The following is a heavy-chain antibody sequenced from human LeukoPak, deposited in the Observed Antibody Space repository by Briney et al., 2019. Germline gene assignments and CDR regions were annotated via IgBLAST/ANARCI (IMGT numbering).Heavy chain of an antibody. CDR3: ARVDGYNYVY. J-gene: IGHJ4*02. Sequence: GGSLRLSCAASGFTVSNSYMSWVRQAPGKGLKWVSVLYSGGSTFYADSVKGRFTISRDNAQNTLYLQMNSLRAEDTAMYYCARVDGYNYVYWGQGTLVTVSS. CDR2: LYSGGST. V-gene: IGHV3-53*01. CDR1: GFTVSNSY. D-gene: IGHD5-24*01.